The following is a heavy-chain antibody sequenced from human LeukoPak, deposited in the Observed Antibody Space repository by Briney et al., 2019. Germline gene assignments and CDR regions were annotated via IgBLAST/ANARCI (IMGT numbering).Heavy chain of an antibody. D-gene: IGHD6-13*01. CDR3: ARGSSSWYYFDY. CDR1: GFTFSNYA. CDR2: ISGSTGST. V-gene: IGHV3-23*01. Sequence: GGSLRLSCAASGFTFSNYAMNWVRQAPGKGLEWVSLISGSTGSTYYADSVKGRFSISRDNSKNTVYLQLNSLRAEDTAVYYCARGSSSWYYFDYWGQGTLVTVSS. J-gene: IGHJ4*02.